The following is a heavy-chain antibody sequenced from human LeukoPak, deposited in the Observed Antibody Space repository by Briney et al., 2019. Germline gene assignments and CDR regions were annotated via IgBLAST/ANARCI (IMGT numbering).Heavy chain of an antibody. D-gene: IGHD6-13*01. V-gene: IGHV4-34*01. CDR3: ARDRVGQQLVGRKNNYYYMDV. CDR1: GGSFSGYY. J-gene: IGHJ6*03. CDR2: INHSGST. Sequence: PSETLSLTCAVYGGSFSGYYWSWIRQPPGKGLEWIGEINHSGSTNYNPSPKSRVTISVDTSKNQFSLKLRSVTAADTAVYYCARDRVGQQLVGRKNNYYYMDVWGKGTTVTISS.